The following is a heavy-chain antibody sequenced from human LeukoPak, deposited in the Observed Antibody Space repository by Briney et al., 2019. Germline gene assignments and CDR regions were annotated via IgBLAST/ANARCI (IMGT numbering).Heavy chain of an antibody. CDR2: IIPIFGTA. J-gene: IGHJ3*02. D-gene: IGHD3-10*01. Sequence: SVKVSCKASGGTFSSYAISWVRQAPGQGLEWMGGIIPIFGTANYAQKFQGRVTITADESTSTAYMELSSLRSEDTAVHYCARDRLPYYYGSGSYYRDAFDIWGQGTMVTVSS. CDR1: GGTFSSYA. CDR3: ARDRLPYYYGSGSYYRDAFDI. V-gene: IGHV1-69*13.